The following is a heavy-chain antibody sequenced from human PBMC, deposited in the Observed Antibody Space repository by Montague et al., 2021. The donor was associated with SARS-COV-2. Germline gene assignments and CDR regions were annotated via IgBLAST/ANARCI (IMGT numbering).Heavy chain of an antibody. Sequence: SETLSLPCTVSGGSISSYYWSWIRQPPGKGLEWIGYIYYSGSTNYNPSLKSRVTISVDTSKNQFSLKLSSVTAADTAVYYCARGSGWMGIAFGIWGQGTMVTVSS. CDR2: IYYSGST. J-gene: IGHJ3*02. V-gene: IGHV4-59*01. D-gene: IGHD6-19*01. CDR3: ARGSGWMGIAFGI. CDR1: GGSISSYY.